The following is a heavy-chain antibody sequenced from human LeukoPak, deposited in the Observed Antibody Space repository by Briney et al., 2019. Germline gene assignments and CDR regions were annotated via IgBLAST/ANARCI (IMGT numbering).Heavy chain of an antibody. J-gene: IGHJ3*01. D-gene: IGHD6-13*01. Sequence: GGSLRLSCVASGFTFSSYAMSWVRQAPGKGLEWVSAISGSSGGTYYADSVKGRFTISRDNFRNTLYLQMNSLRVEDTAIFYCAKEASSYSSWYYSDAFDFWGRGTMVTVSS. V-gene: IGHV3-23*01. CDR3: AKEASSYSSWYYSDAFDF. CDR2: ISGSSGGT. CDR1: GFTFSSYA.